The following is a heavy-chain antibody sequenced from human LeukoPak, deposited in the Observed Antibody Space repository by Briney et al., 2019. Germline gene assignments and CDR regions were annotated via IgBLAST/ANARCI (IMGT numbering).Heavy chain of an antibody. CDR3: ATVHNSRTYWFDP. CDR2: IYCSGST. Sequence: SETLSLTCTVSGGSISSYYWSWIRQPPGKGLEWIGYIYCSGSTNYNPSLKSRVTISVDTPKNQLSLKLSFVTAADTAVYYCATVHNSRTYWFDPWGQGTLVTVSS. J-gene: IGHJ5*02. D-gene: IGHD6-13*01. CDR1: GGSISSYY. V-gene: IGHV4-59*01.